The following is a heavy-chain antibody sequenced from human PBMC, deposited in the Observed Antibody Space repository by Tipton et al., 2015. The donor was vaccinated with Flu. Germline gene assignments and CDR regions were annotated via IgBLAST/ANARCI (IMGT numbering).Heavy chain of an antibody. Sequence: TLSLTCAVYGGSFSAYQWTWIRQSPGKGLEWIGEINQSGSTKYNPSLKSRVSMSVDTSENQFSLRLTSVTAAGTAIYYCARRSIWNYGGLAAFDIWGQGTKVTVSS. D-gene: IGHD1-7*01. V-gene: IGHV4-34*01. CDR1: GGSFSAYQ. CDR2: INQSGST. CDR3: ARRSIWNYGGLAAFDI. J-gene: IGHJ3*02.